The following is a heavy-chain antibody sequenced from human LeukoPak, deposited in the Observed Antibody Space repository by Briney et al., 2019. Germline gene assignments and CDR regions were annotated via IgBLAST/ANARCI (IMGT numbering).Heavy chain of an antibody. CDR3: AREDFRFGVRSFDI. D-gene: IGHD3-10*01. J-gene: IGHJ3*02. V-gene: IGHV3-74*01. Sequence: PGGSLRVYCAASGFTLSNYWMHWVRQAPGKGLVWVSRINSDESSRTYAESVKGRFTISRDNAKNTLYLQMNSLRAEDTAVYYCAREDFRFGVRSFDIWGQGTMVTVSS. CDR1: GFTLSNYW. CDR2: INSDESSR.